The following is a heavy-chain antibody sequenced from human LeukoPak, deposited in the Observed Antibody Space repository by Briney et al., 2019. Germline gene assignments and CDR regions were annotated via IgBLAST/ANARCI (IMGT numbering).Heavy chain of an antibody. V-gene: IGHV1-2*02. CDR2: INPNSGGT. CDR1: GYTFTGYY. J-gene: IGHJ4*02. D-gene: IGHD3-3*01. Sequence: ASVKVSCKASGYTFTGYYIHWVRQAPGQGLEWMGWINPNSGGTNYAQKFQGRVTITADKSTSTAYMELSSLRSEDTAVYYCARASTIFGVTKGSFDYWGQGTLVTVSS. CDR3: ARASTIFGVTKGSFDY.